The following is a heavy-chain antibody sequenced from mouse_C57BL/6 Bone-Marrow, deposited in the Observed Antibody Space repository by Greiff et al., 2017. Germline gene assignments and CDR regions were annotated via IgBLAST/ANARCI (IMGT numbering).Heavy chain of an antibody. Sequence: VQLQQSGPVLAKPGASVKMSCKASGYTFTDYYMNWVKQSHGKSLEWIGVINPYNGGTSYNQKFKGKATLTVDKSSSTAYMELNSLTSEDSAVYYCARSPYYYGSSSFAYWGQGTLVTVSA. V-gene: IGHV1-19*01. CDR1: GYTFTDYY. CDR2: INPYNGGT. J-gene: IGHJ3*01. CDR3: ARSPYYYGSSSFAY. D-gene: IGHD1-1*01.